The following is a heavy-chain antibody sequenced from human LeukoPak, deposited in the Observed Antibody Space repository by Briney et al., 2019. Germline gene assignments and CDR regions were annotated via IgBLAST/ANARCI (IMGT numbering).Heavy chain of an antibody. J-gene: IGHJ5*02. CDR1: GYTFTSYG. CDR2: ISAYNGNT. CDR3: ARDLVVVVPAAMTPGGWFDP. D-gene: IGHD2-2*01. Sequence: RASVKVSCKASGYTFTSYGISWVRQAPGQGLEWMGWISAYNGNTNYAQKFQGRVTITTDESTSTAYMELSSLRSEDTAVYYCARDLVVVVPAAMTPGGWFDPWGQGTLVTVSS. V-gene: IGHV1-18*01.